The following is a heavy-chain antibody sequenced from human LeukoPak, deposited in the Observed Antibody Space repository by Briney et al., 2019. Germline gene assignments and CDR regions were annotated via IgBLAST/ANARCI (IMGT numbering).Heavy chain of an antibody. CDR3: AREVRIRYYYYYMDV. CDR2: MNPNSGNT. D-gene: IGHD1-1*01. V-gene: IGHV1-8*03. CDR1: GYTFTSYD. J-gene: IGHJ6*03. Sequence: ASVKVSCKASGYTFTSYDINWVRQATGQGLEWMGWMNPNSGNTGYAQKFQGRATITADKSTSTAYMELSSLRSEDTAVYYCAREVRIRYYYYYMDVWGKGTTVTVSS.